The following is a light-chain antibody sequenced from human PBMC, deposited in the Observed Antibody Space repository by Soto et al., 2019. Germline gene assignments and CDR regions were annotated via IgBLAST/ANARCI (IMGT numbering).Light chain of an antibody. V-gene: IGLV2-14*01. CDR2: ASS. CDR3: SSYTSGSTLLV. Sequence: QSVLTEPACVSGSPGQSITISCTGTSSDVGSYNYVSWYQRHPGKAPRLMIYASSNRPSGVSHRFSGSRSGNTASLTISGLQAEDEADYFCSSYTSGSTLLVFGSGTKVTVL. J-gene: IGLJ1*01. CDR1: SSDVGSYNY.